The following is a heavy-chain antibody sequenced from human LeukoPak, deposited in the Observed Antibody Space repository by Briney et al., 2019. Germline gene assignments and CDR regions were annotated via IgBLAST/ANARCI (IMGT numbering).Heavy chain of an antibody. Sequence: GGSLRLSCAAPGFTFSSYSMNWVRQAPGKGLEWVSSISSSSSYIYYADSVKGRFTISRDNAKNSLYLQMNSLRAEDTAVYYCARADYYDSSGYGWAFDIWGQGTMVTVSS. CDR1: GFTFSSYS. CDR2: ISSSSSYI. D-gene: IGHD3-22*01. J-gene: IGHJ3*02. V-gene: IGHV3-21*01. CDR3: ARADYYDSSGYGWAFDI.